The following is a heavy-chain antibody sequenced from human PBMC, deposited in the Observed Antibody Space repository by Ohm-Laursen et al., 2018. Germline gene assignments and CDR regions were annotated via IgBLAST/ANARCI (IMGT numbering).Heavy chain of an antibody. CDR2: IFPSGNT. D-gene: IGHD3-22*01. V-gene: IGHV4-4*07. CDR1: GGSISSFS. CDR3: ARDGYYDGSRYQAFDS. J-gene: IGHJ4*02. Sequence: GTLSLTCTVSGGSISSFSWSWIRQPAGKGLEWIGRIFPSGNTNYNPSLKSRVTMSVDTSKNQFSLKLTSVTAADTAVYYCARDGYYDGSRYQAFDSWGQGTLVTVSP.